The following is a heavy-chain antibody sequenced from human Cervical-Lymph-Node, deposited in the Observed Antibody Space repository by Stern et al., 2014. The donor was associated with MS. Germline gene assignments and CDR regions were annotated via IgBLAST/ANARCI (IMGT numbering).Heavy chain of an antibody. J-gene: IGHJ4*02. D-gene: IGHD2-8*01. Sequence: QVQLVQSGAEVMKPGASVKVSCKASGYTFGSYGITWVRQAPGQGLEWMGWMRAYNGNTNYAQKIHDRVTMTRDTSTNTAYMELRSLRSDDTGMYYCARGNGEFDFWGQGTLVTVSS. CDR2: MRAYNGNT. CDR1: GYTFGSYG. V-gene: IGHV1-18*01. CDR3: ARGNGEFDF.